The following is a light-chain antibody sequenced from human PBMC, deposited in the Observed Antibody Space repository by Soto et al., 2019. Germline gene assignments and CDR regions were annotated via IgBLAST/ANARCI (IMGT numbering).Light chain of an antibody. V-gene: IGKV3-20*01. CDR3: QQYGSSPPRT. J-gene: IGKJ1*01. CDR1: QSVSNDF. CDR2: GAS. Sequence: IVLTQSPGILSLSPGERATLSCRASQSVSNDFLAWYQQKPGQAPRLLIYGASTRATDVPDRFSGSGSGADFTLSISRLEPEDFAVYYCQQYGSSPPRTFGQGTKVDTK.